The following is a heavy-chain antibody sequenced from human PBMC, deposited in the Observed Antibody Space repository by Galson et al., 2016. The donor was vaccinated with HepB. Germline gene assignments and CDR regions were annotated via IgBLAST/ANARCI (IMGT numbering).Heavy chain of an antibody. D-gene: IGHD3-3*01. V-gene: IGHV3-7*03. CDR3: ARVITFYDLMDC. Sequence: SLRLSCAASGFRIRKYWMQWVRLVPGKGLEWVASISDDGGKTCHVDSVKGRFTISRDTAKNSLYLQMNSLRAEDTAVYFCARVITFYDLMDCWGQGAVVTVSS. J-gene: IGHJ4*02. CDR2: ISDDGGKT. CDR1: GFRIRKYW.